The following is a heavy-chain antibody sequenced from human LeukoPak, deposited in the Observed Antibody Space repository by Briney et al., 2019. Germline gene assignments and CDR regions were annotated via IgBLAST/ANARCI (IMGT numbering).Heavy chain of an antibody. CDR2: INHSGST. Sequence: SETLSLTSALHRGSFSGYYWSSLRQPPGKGLEWIGEINHSGSTNYNPSLKSRVTISVDTSKNQFSLKLSSVTAADTAVYYCARGPLGYCSSTSCPRDVDYWGQGTLVTVSS. J-gene: IGHJ4*02. CDR1: RGSFSGYY. V-gene: IGHV4-34*01. D-gene: IGHD2-2*01. CDR3: ARGPLGYCSSTSCPRDVDY.